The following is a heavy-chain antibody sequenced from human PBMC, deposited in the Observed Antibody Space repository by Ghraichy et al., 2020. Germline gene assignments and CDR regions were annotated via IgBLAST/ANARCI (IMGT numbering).Heavy chain of an antibody. V-gene: IGHV3-74*03. CDR1: GFAFSRNW. Sequence: GGSLRLSCATSGFAFSRNWMHWVRQVPGKGLVWVSRISGDGKTTMYADYVKGRFTISRDNAKNTLFLQMVSLRAEDTALYYCTSGYFNWYFDLWGRGTLVTVSS. CDR2: ISGDGKTT. D-gene: IGHD3-22*01. J-gene: IGHJ2*01. CDR3: TSGYFNWYFDL.